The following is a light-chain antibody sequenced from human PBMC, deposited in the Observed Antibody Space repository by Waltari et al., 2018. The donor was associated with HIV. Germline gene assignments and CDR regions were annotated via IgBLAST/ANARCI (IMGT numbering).Light chain of an antibody. CDR3: CAYAGSTTYVI. J-gene: IGLJ2*01. V-gene: IGLV2-23*02. Sequence: QSALTQPASVSGSPGQSITISCTGPSRDGGGSNLVSWYQQHPGKAPKLMIYEVSKRPSGVSTRFSGSKSGNTASLTISGLQSEDETNYYCCAYAGSTTYVIFGGGTKLTVL. CDR2: EVS. CDR1: SRDGGGSNL.